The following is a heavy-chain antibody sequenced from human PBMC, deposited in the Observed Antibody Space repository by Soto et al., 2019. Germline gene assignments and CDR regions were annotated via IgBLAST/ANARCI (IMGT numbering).Heavy chain of an antibody. J-gene: IGHJ4*02. CDR3: AYHAGYDTTVPFDY. CDR1: GYTFTGYY. Sequence: ASVKVSCKASGYTFTGYYMHWVRQAPGQGLEWMGWINPNSGGTNYAQKFQGRVTMTRDTSISTAYMELSRLRSDDTAVYYCAYHAGYDTTVPFDYWGQGTLVTVSS. CDR2: INPNSGGT. D-gene: IGHD5-12*01. V-gene: IGHV1-2*02.